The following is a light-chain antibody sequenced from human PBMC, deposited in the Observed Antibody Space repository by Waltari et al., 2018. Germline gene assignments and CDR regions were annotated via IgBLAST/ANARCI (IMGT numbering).Light chain of an antibody. CDR1: QSLLDSEDGNTY. Sequence: DIVMTQTPLSLPVTLGEPASISCRSSQSLLDSEDGNTYLEWYLQKPGQSPQLLIYEVSNRASGVADRFSGSGSDTDFTLKISRVEAEDVGVYYCMQALEVPLTFGGGTKVEIK. CDR3: MQALEVPLT. CDR2: EVS. J-gene: IGKJ4*01. V-gene: IGKV2-40*01.